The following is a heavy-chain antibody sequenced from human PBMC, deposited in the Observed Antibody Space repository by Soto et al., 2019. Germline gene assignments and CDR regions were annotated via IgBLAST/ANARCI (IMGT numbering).Heavy chain of an antibody. CDR1: GYKFSDYY. CDR2: VNPKRGDA. CDR3: AREPGIPGRFLYFDL. V-gene: IGHV1-2*04. D-gene: IGHD3-3*01. Sequence: QVLLVHSGAEMKKPGASVKVTCKASGYKFSDYYIHWVRQAPGQGLEWMGWVNPKRGDAIYAQKFQGCVTMTRDAAISTAYLELNRLSSDDTATYYCAREPGIPGRFLYFDLWGRGTLITVSS. J-gene: IGHJ2*01.